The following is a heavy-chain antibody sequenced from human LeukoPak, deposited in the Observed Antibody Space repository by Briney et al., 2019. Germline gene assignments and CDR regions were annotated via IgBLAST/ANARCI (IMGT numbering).Heavy chain of an antibody. J-gene: IGHJ4*02. V-gene: IGHV3-48*01. CDR3: ARETGVTPDY. Sequence: GGSLRLSCAASGFTFSSYSMNWVRQAPGKGLEWVSYISSSSSTIYYADSVKGRFTISRDNAKNSLYLQMNSLRAEDTAVYYCARETGVTPDYWGQGTLVTVSS. CDR1: GFTFSSYS. CDR2: ISSSSSTI. D-gene: IGHD4-23*01.